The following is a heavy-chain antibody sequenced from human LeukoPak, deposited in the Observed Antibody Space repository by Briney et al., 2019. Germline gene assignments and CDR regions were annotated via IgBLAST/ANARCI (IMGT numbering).Heavy chain of an antibody. V-gene: IGHV1-18*01. Sequence: ASVKVSCKASGYTFTSYGISWVRQAPGQGLEWMGWISAYNGNTNYAQKLQGRVTMTTDTSTSTAYMELRSLRSDDTAVYYCARTSLRGIAVAGTEKRAFDIWGQGTMVTVSS. CDR1: GYTFTSYG. CDR2: ISAYNGNT. CDR3: ARTSLRGIAVAGTEKRAFDI. D-gene: IGHD6-19*01. J-gene: IGHJ3*02.